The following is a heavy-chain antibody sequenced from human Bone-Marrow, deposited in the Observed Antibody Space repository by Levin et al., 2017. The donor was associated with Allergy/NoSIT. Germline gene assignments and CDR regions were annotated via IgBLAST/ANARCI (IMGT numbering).Heavy chain of an antibody. J-gene: IGHJ5*02. D-gene: IGHD6-6*01. CDR3: VGCRVEPTAPGWCNWFDP. Sequence: GGSLRLSCAASGFTFNNYAMNWVRQAPGQGLEWVSSIRSGGTGAGTHYADSVKGRFTISRDNSKSTVSLQMDSLRADDTGVYFCVGCRVEPTAPGWCNWFDPWGQGTLVTVSS. CDR1: GFTFNNYA. CDR2: IRSGGTGAGT. V-gene: IGHV3-23*01.